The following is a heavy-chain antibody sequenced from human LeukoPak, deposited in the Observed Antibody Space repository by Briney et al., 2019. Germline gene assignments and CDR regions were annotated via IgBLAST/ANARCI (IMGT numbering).Heavy chain of an antibody. V-gene: IGHV4-59*01. CDR3: TTGYYEPLDC. D-gene: IGHD3-22*01. Sequence: SETLSLTCNVSGASINSYRWNWIRQPPGKGLEWIGYISYDGKTNYNPSLKSRLTLSVDTSKNQFSLNLNSVTAADTARYYCTTGYYEPLDCWGQGTLVTVTS. CDR1: GASINSYR. J-gene: IGHJ4*02. CDR2: ISYDGKT.